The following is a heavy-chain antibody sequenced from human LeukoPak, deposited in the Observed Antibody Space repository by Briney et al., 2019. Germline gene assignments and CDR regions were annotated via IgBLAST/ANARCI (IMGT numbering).Heavy chain of an antibody. J-gene: IGHJ4*02. CDR3: ARGRFNYDSTGYSSFYY. CDR2: FYSGGST. CDR1: GFTVSTYF. D-gene: IGHD3-22*01. V-gene: IGHV3-53*01. Sequence: GGSLRLSCAASGFTVSTYFMSWVRQAPGKGLEWVSVFYSGGSTFYADSVKGRFTISRDNAKNSLYLQMNSLRAEDTAVYYCARGRFNYDSTGYSSFYYWGQGTLVTVSS.